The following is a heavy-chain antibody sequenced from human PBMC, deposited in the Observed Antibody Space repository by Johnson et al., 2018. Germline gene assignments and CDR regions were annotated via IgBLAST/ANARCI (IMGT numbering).Heavy chain of an antibody. CDR3: TRDYGGNDVDAFDI. J-gene: IGHJ3*02. CDR2: IRRKIHVETT. Sequence: VQLVQSGGGLVQPGRSLRLSCLTSGFIFDDYAVTWFRQAPGKGLEWVAFIRRKIHVETTEYAASVEVRLTISKDNSKGLAYMQMKILKTEDKAIYYDTRDYGGNDVDAFDIWGQGTSVTVSS. V-gene: IGHV3-49*03. D-gene: IGHD5-12*01. CDR1: GFIFDDYA.